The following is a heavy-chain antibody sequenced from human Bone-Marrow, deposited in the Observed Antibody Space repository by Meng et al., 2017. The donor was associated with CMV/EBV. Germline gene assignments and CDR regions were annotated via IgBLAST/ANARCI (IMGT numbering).Heavy chain of an antibody. CDR1: GFTFSSYS. CDR3: AKDSSRTTVYYYYGMDV. CDR2: ITSSSGTI. J-gene: IGHJ6*02. Sequence: GESLKISCAASGFTFSSYSMNWVRQAPGKGLEWVSSITSSSGTIYYADSVKGRFTISRDNAKNSLYLQMNSLRAEDTALYYCAKDSSRTTVYYYYGMDVWGQGTTVTGSS. D-gene: IGHD4-17*01. V-gene: IGHV3-48*04.